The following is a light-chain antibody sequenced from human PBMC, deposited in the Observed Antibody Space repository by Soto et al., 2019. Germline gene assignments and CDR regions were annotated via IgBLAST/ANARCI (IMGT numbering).Light chain of an antibody. CDR1: QSVSSN. CDR3: QQYGSSGT. Sequence: EIVMTQSPATLSVSPGERATLPFRASQSVSSNLAWYQQKPGQAPRLLIYGASNRATGIPDRFSGSGSGTDFTLTISRLEPEDFAVYYCQQYGSSGTFGQGTKVDI. V-gene: IGKV3-20*01. CDR2: GAS. J-gene: IGKJ1*01.